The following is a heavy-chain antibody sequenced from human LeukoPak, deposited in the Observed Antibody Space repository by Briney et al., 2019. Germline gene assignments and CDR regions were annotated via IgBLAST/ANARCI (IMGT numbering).Heavy chain of an antibody. Sequence: SETLSLTCTVSGGSVSSGSYYWSWIRQPPGTGLEWIGYIYYSGSTNYNPSLKSRVTISVDTSKNQFSLKLSSVTAADTAVYYCARDLSLDYWGQGTLVTVSS. V-gene: IGHV4-61*01. CDR3: ARDLSLDY. CDR1: GGSVSSGSYY. CDR2: IYYSGST. J-gene: IGHJ4*02.